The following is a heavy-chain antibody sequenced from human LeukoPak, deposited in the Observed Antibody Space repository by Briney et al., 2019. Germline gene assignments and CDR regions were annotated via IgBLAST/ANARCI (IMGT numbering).Heavy chain of an antibody. CDR3: ARDSSSWYFPSGTFDY. Sequence: GGSLRLSCAASGFTFSSYSMNWVRQAPGKGLEWVSSISSSSSYIYYADSVKGRFTISRDNAKNSLYLQMNSLRAEDTAVYYCARDSSSWYFPSGTFDYWGQGTLVTVSS. V-gene: IGHV3-21*01. CDR1: GFTFSSYS. CDR2: ISSSSSYI. D-gene: IGHD6-13*01. J-gene: IGHJ4*02.